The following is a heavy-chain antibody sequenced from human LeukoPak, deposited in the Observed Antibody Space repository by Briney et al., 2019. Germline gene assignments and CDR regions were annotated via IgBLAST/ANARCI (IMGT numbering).Heavy chain of an antibody. CDR2: ISYDGSNK. Sequence: PGRSLRLSCAASGFTFSSYAMHWVRQAPGKGLEWVAVISYDGSNKYYADSVKGRFTISRDNSKNTLYLQMNSLRAEDTAVYYCAREIPYYDILTGYRSSSTMDVWGQGTTVTVSS. D-gene: IGHD3-9*01. J-gene: IGHJ6*02. CDR3: AREIPYYDILTGYRSSSTMDV. CDR1: GFTFSSYA. V-gene: IGHV3-30*04.